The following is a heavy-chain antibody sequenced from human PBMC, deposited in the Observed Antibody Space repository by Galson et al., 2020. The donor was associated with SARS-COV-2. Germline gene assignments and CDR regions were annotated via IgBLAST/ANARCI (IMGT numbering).Heavy chain of an antibody. J-gene: IGHJ5*02. V-gene: IGHV1-2*02. Sequence: ASVKVSCKASGYTFIDYYIHWVRQAPGQGLEWMGWMNSRNGDTNFAEGFQGRVTLTRDTAITTAYMQLSSLKSDDTAVYYCARGVGTSWYDPVGQGTLVIVSS. CDR3: ARGVGTSWYDP. D-gene: IGHD2-2*01. CDR2: MNSRNGDT. CDR1: GYTFIDYY.